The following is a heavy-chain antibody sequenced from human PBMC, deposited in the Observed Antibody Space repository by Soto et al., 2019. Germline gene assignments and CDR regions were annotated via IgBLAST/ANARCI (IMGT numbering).Heavy chain of an antibody. V-gene: IGHV1-8*01. CDR3: AREARNAFDI. Sequence: QVQLVQSGAEVKKPGASVKVSCKASGYTFTSYDINWVRHATGQGLDWMGGMKPNSGNTVYAQKFQGRVTMTRNTSISTAYMELSRLRSEDTAVYYCAREARNAFDIWGQGTMVTVSS. CDR2: MKPNSGNT. CDR1: GYTFTSYD. J-gene: IGHJ3*02.